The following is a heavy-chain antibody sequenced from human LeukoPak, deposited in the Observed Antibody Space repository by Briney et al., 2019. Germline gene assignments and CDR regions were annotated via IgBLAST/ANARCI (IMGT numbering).Heavy chain of an antibody. CDR3: AKSGCSSTSCYGLFSGWFDP. CDR1: AGSISSYY. Sequence: SETLSLTCTVSAGSISSYYWNWIRQPPGKGLEWVGYVHYSGDTKSNPSLKSRVTMSVDTSKSQFSLKLSSVTTADTAIYYCAKSGCSSTSCYGLFSGWFDPWGQGTLVTVSS. CDR2: VHYSGDT. D-gene: IGHD2-2*01. J-gene: IGHJ5*02. V-gene: IGHV4-59*01.